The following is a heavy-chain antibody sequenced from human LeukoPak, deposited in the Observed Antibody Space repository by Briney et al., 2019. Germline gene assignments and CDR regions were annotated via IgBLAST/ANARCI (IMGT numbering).Heavy chain of an antibody. CDR1: GYSFTTYW. V-gene: IGHV5-51*01. J-gene: IGHJ4*02. CDR3: ARQHGSGSYYSRAIDC. CDR2: IYPGDSDT. D-gene: IGHD3-10*01. Sequence: GESLKISCEASGYSFTTYWIGWVRQMPGKGLEWMGTIYPGDSDTRYSPSFQGQVTISADKSRSTAYLQWSSLKASDTAMYYCARQHGSGSYYSRAIDCWGQGTLVTVSS.